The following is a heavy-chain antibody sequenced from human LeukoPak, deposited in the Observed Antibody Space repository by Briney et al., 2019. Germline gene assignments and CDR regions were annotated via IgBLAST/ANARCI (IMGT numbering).Heavy chain of an antibody. D-gene: IGHD6-13*01. CDR1: GFTFSDYY. CDR2: ISSSGSTI. J-gene: IGHJ6*02. CDR3: ARIDSSSWSSDYYYGMDV. V-gene: IGHV3-11*01. Sequence: PGGSLRLSCAASGFTFSDYYMSWIRQAPGKGLEWVSYISSSGSTIYYADSVKGRFTISRDNAKNSLYLQMNSLRAEDTAVYYCARIDSSSWSSDYYYGMDVWGQGTTVTVSS.